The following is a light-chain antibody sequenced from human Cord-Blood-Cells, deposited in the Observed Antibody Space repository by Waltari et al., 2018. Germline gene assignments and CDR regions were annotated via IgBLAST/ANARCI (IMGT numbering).Light chain of an antibody. Sequence: EIVLTQSPATLSLSPGERATLSCRASQSVSSYLAWYQQKTGQAPRLLIYDASNRATGIPARFIGSGSGTDFTLTINSLEPEDCAVYYCQQRSNWPPWTFGQGTKVEIK. J-gene: IGKJ1*01. CDR3: QQRSNWPPWT. CDR2: DAS. CDR1: QSVSSY. V-gene: IGKV3-11*01.